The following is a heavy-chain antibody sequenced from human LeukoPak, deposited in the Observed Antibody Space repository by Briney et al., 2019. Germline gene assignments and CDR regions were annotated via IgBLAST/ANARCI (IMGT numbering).Heavy chain of an antibody. J-gene: IGHJ4*02. CDR2: ISGSGDST. CDR1: GFTFSTYA. D-gene: IGHD2-2*01. CDR3: ILPTAKGY. V-gene: IGHV3-23*01. Sequence: GGSLRLSCAASGFTFSTYAMSWVRQAPGKGLEWVSAISGSGDSTYYADSVKGRFTISRDNSKNTLYMQVNSLRAEDTAVHYCILPTAKGYWGQGTLVTVSS.